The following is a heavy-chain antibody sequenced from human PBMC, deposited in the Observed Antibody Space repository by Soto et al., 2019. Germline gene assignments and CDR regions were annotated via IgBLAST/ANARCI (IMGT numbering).Heavy chain of an antibody. V-gene: IGHV4-38-2*01. D-gene: IGHD6-13*01. CDR2: TYYGASS. CDR1: GYSISSGYY. CDR3: VRVAGSASWYETDS. Sequence: SETLSLTCAVSGYSISSGYYWGWIRQPPGKGLEWLGATYYGASSYYNPSLRSRITILLDASTNQLSLKLSSVTAADTAVYFCVRVAGSASWYETDSWGQGILVTVSS. J-gene: IGHJ4*02.